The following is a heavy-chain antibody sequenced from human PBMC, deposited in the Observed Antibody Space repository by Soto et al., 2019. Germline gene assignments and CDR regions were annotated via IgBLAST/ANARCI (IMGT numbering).Heavy chain of an antibody. V-gene: IGHV6-1*01. CDR2: TYYRSKWYN. CDR3: ARSLPSAVAIDY. CDR1: GDSVSSNSAA. J-gene: IGHJ4*02. D-gene: IGHD6-19*01. Sequence: SQTLSLTCVISGDSVSSNSAAWNWIRQSPSRGLEWLGRTYYRSKWYNDYAVSVKSRITINPDTSKDQFSLQLNSVTPEDTAVYYCARSLPSAVAIDYWGQGTLVTVSS.